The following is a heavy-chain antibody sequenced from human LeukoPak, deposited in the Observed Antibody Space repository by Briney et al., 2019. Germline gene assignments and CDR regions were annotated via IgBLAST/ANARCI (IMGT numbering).Heavy chain of an antibody. Sequence: GGSLRLSCAAAGFTVNANYVTWVRQAPGKGLECVSVIYSGDSTYYADSVKGRFTISRDNSKNTLYLQMNSLRAEDTAIYYCARANKGHYLDYWGKGTLITVSS. CDR2: IYSGDST. V-gene: IGHV3-53*01. D-gene: IGHD1/OR15-1a*01. CDR1: GFTVNANY. J-gene: IGHJ4*02. CDR3: ARANKGHYLDY.